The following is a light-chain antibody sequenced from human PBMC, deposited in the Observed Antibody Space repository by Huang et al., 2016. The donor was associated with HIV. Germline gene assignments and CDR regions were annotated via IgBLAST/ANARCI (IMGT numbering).Light chain of an antibody. J-gene: IGKJ1*01. CDR3: QQYQSVPWT. CDR1: QGISKS. V-gene: IGKV1-NL1*01. Sequence: DIQLTQSPSSLSASVGDRVTIICRASQGISKSLAWYQQKPGKAPKLLLYATSKLESGFPSRFSGSGSGTHYTLTISTLQPEDLATYYCQQYQSVPWTFGQGTKVAI. CDR2: ATS.